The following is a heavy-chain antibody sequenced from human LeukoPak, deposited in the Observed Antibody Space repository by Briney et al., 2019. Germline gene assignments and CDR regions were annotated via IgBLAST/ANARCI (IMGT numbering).Heavy chain of an antibody. D-gene: IGHD2-15*01. CDR1: GFTFSIYE. Sequence: PGGSLRLSCAASGFTFSIYEMNWVRQARGKGLEWISYISSSGSIIYYADSVKGRFTISRDNAKNSLYLQMNNVRAEDTAVYYCARGLMGCSGGSCSRALSEYWGQGTLVTVSS. CDR3: ARGLMGCSGGSCSRALSEY. CDR2: ISSSGSII. V-gene: IGHV3-48*03. J-gene: IGHJ4*02.